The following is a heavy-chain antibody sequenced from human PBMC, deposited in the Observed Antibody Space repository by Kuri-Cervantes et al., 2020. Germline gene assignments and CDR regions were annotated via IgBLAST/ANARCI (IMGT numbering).Heavy chain of an antibody. D-gene: IGHD3-3*01. CDR1: GFTFSSYA. Sequence: GESLKISCAASGFTFSSYALHWVRQAPGKGLEWVALISSDGRNKFYGDSMKGRFTISRDNSKNTLYLQMNSLRAEDTAVYYCARDTIFGIDYWGQGTLVTVSS. CDR3: ARDTIFGIDY. V-gene: IGHV3-30*04. J-gene: IGHJ4*02. CDR2: ISSDGRNK.